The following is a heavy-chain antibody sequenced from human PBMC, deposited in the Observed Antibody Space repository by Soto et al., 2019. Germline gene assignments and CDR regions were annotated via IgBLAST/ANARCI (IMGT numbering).Heavy chain of an antibody. CDR2: IYYSGST. J-gene: IGHJ4*02. D-gene: IGHD3-3*01. Sequence: SETLSLTCTVSGGSISSGDYYWSWIRQPPGKGLEWIGYIYYSGSTYYNPSLKSRVTISVDTSKNQFSLKLSSVTAADTAVYYCARVSKSRVVFIDYWGQGTLVTVSS. CDR1: GGSISSGDYY. V-gene: IGHV4-30-4*01. CDR3: ARVSKSRVVFIDY.